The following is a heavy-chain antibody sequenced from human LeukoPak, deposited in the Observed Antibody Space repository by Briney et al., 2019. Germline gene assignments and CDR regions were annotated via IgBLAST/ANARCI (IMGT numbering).Heavy chain of an antibody. V-gene: IGHV4-31*03. CDR3: ARVRVAARPDDAFDI. Sequence: SETLSPTCTVSGGSISSGGYYWSWIRQHPGKGLEWIGYIYYSGSTYYNPSLKSRVTISVDTSKNQFSLKLSSVTAADTAVYYCARVRVAARPDDAFDIWGQGTMVTVSS. D-gene: IGHD6-6*01. CDR1: GGSISSGGYY. J-gene: IGHJ3*02. CDR2: IYYSGST.